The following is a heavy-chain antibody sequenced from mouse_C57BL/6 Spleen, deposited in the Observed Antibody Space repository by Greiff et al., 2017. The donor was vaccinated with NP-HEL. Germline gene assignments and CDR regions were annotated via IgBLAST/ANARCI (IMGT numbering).Heavy chain of an antibody. CDR3: SSSAGTVFDY. CDR2: IDPSDSYT. J-gene: IGHJ2*01. D-gene: IGHD4-1*01. CDR1: GYTFNSYW. Sequence: VQLQQPGAELVMPGASVKLSCKASGYTFNSYWMHWVKQRPGQGLEWIGEIDPSDSYTKYNQKFKGKSTLTVDNSSITAYMQLSSLSSSDSAVYSCSSSAGTVFDYWGPGTTLTVSS. V-gene: IGHV1-69*01.